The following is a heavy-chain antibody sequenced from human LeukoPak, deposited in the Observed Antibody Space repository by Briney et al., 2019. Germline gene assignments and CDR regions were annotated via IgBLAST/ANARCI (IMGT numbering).Heavy chain of an antibody. J-gene: IGHJ4*02. CDR3: ARVYPRPVYSSSWLYFDY. Sequence: SQTLSLTCTVSGGSISSGDYYWRWIRQPPGKGLEWIGYIYYSGSTYYNPSLKSRVTISVDTSKNQFSLKLSSVTAADTAVYYCARVYPRPVYSSSWLYFDYWGQGTLVTVSS. D-gene: IGHD6-13*01. CDR1: GGSISSGDYY. V-gene: IGHV4-30-4*01. CDR2: IYYSGST.